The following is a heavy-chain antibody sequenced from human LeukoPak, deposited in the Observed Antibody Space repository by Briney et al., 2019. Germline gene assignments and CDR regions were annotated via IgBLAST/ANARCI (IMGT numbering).Heavy chain of an antibody. CDR2: INHSGST. V-gene: IGHV4-34*01. D-gene: IGHD3-3*01. CDR3: ARGYYDFWSGFYYGMDV. J-gene: IGHJ6*02. Sequence: SETLSLTCAVYGGSFSGYYWSWIRQPPGEGLEWIGEINHSGSTNYNPSLKSRVTISVDTSKNQFSLKLSSVTAADTAVYYCARGYYDFWSGFYYGMDVWGQGTTVTVSS. CDR1: GGSFSGYY.